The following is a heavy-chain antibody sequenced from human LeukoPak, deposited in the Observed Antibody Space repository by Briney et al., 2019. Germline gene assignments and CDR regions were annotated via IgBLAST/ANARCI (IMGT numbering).Heavy chain of an antibody. CDR1: GGSFSGYY. D-gene: IGHD3-22*01. CDR2: INHSGST. CDR3: ARGPYYDSSGYYLNY. Sequence: PSETLSLTCAVYGGSFSGYYWSWIRQPPGKGLEWIGEINHSGSTNYNPSLKSRVTISVDTSKNQFSLKLSSVTAADTAVYYCARGPYYDSSGYYLNYWGQGTLVTASS. J-gene: IGHJ4*02. V-gene: IGHV4-34*01.